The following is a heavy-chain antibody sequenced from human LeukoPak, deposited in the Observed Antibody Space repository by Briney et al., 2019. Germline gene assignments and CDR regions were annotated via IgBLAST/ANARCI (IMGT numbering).Heavy chain of an antibody. CDR3: AKYYYDSSGYFDY. J-gene: IGHJ4*02. CDR2: ISYDGSNK. D-gene: IGHD3-22*01. Sequence: GGSLRLSCAASGFTFSSYGMHWVRQAPGKGLEWVPVISYDGSNKYYADSVKGRFTISRDNSKNTLYLQMNSLRAEDTAVYYCAKYYYDSSGYFDYWGQGTLVTVSS. CDR1: GFTFSSYG. V-gene: IGHV3-30*18.